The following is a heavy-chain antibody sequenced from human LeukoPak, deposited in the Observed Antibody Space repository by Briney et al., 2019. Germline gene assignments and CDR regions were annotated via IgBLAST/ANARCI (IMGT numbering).Heavy chain of an antibody. CDR2: INTDTGNP. V-gene: IGHV7-4-1*02. D-gene: IGHD6-13*01. CDR1: GYTFTSYA. CDR3: ASRPGGKQQLGSAYYYGMDV. J-gene: IGHJ6*02. Sequence: ASVKVSCKASGYTFTSYAMHWVRQAPGQRLEWMGWINTDTGNPTYAQGFTGRFVFSLDTSVSTAYLQISSLEAEDTAVYYCASRPGGKQQLGSAYYYGMDVWGQGTTVTVSS.